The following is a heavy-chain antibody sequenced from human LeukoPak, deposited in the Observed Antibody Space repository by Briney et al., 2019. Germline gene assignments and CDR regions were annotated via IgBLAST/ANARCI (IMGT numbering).Heavy chain of an antibody. D-gene: IGHD1-7*01. V-gene: IGHV4-4*02. J-gene: IGHJ5*02. CDR3: ARDLGLHPNWFDP. CDR1: GGSISSSNW. Sequence: SETLSLTCAVSGGSISSSNWWSWVRQPPGKGLEWIGEIYYSGSTNYNPSLKSRVTISEDKSKNQFSLKLSSVTAADTAVYYCARDLGLHPNWFDPWGQGTLVTVSS. CDR2: IYYSGST.